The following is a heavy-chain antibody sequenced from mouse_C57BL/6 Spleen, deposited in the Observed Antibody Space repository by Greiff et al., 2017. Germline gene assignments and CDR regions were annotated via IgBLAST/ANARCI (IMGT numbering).Heavy chain of an antibody. CDR1: GYAFSSYW. D-gene: IGHD1-1*01. CDR2: IYPGDGDT. Sequence: VQLQQSGAELVKPGASVKISCKASGYAFSSYWMNWVKQRPGKGLEWIGQIYPGDGDTNYNGKFKGKATLTADKSSSTAYMQLSRLTTEDSEVDFCARDYGSSYENFEVWGTGTTVTVSS. V-gene: IGHV1-80*01. CDR3: ARDYGSSYENFEV. J-gene: IGHJ1*03.